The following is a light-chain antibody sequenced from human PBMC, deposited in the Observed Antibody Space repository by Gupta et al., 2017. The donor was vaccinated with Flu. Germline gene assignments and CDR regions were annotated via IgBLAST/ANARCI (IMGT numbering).Light chain of an antibody. V-gene: IGKV3-20*01. CDR3: QKYGAAGYT. CDR2: GAS. CDR1: QSISSNY. Sequence: EIVLTQSPGTLSLSPGERATLSCRASQSISSNYLAWYQHKPGQAPRLLTYGASSRATDIPDRFSGSGSGTDFTLTISRLEPEDFAVYYCQKYGAAGYTFGQGSKLQVK. J-gene: IGKJ2*01.